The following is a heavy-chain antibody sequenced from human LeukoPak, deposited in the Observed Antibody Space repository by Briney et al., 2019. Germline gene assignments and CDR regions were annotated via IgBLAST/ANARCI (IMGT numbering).Heavy chain of an antibody. CDR3: ARNPCGGDCDFDY. Sequence: SETLSLTCTVSGGSISIYYWSWIRQPPGKGLEWMGYIYYSGSTNYNTSLKSRVTISVDTSKNQFSLKLTSVTAADTAVYYCARNPCGGDCDFDYWGQGTLVTVSS. J-gene: IGHJ4*02. V-gene: IGHV4-59*01. CDR1: GGSISIYY. D-gene: IGHD2-21*02. CDR2: IYYSGST.